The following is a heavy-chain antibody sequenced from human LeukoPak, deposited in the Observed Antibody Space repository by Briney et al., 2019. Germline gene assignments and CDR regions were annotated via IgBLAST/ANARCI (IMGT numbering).Heavy chain of an antibody. D-gene: IGHD4-17*01. CDR1: GYTFPYYY. CDR2: LNPIRGGT. CDR3: ARKGRIYGDYDY. V-gene: IGHV1-2*02. J-gene: IGHJ4*02. Sequence: ASVKVSCKASGYTFPYYYIHWVRQAPGQGLEWIGFLNPIRGGTDYAQKFQGRVTVTRDTSINTVYMEMIRLRSDDTAVYYCARKGRIYGDYDYWGRGTLVTVS.